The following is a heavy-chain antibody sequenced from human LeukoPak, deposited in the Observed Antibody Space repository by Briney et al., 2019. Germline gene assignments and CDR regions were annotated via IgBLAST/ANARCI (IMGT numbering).Heavy chain of an antibody. CDR3: ALIASGTNLDY. D-gene: IGHD1-1*01. J-gene: IGHJ4*02. CDR1: GFSLSTSGMR. CDR2: IDWDDDK. V-gene: IGHV2-70*04. Sequence: SGPALVKPTQTLTLTCTFSGFSLSTSGMRVSWIRQPPGMALEWLARIDWDDDKFYSTSLKTRLTISKDTSKNQVVLTMTNIDPVDTATSYCALIASGTNLDYWGQGTLVTVYS.